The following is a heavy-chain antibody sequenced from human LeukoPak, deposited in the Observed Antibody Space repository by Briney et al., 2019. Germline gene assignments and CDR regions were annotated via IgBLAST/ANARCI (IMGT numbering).Heavy chain of an antibody. Sequence: SETLSLTCAVYGGSFSGYYWSWIRQPSGKGLEWIGEINHSGSTNYNPSLKSRVTISVDTSKNQFSLKLSSVTAADTAVYYCYGYKYYYYGMDVWGQGTTVTVSS. CDR3: YGYKYYYYGMDV. V-gene: IGHV4-34*01. J-gene: IGHJ6*02. CDR2: INHSGST. D-gene: IGHD4-17*01. CDR1: GGSFSGYY.